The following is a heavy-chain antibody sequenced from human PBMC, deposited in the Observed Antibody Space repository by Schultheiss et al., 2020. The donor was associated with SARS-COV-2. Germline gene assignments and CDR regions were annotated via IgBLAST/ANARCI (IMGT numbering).Heavy chain of an antibody. CDR3: TRDIAAGTGRAFDI. D-gene: IGHD6-13*01. J-gene: IGHJ3*02. CDR2: IKQDGSEK. Sequence: GGSLRLSCAASGFTFSSYWMSWVRQAPGKGLEWVANIKQDGSEKYYVDSVKGRFTISRDNAKNSVYLQMNSLRAEDTAVYFCTRDIAAGTGRAFDIWGQGTVVTVSS. CDR1: GFTFSSYW. V-gene: IGHV3-7*01.